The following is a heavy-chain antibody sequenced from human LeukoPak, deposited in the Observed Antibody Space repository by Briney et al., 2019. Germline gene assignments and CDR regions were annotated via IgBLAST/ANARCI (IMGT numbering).Heavy chain of an antibody. J-gene: IGHJ4*02. CDR2: IYFSGST. CDR3: ARHIWSLYYFDY. V-gene: IGHV4-39*01. Sequence: SETLSLTCTVSGGSISSSDYYWGWIRQPPGKGLEWIGSIYFSGSTYYNLSLKSRVTISVDTSKNQFSLKLSSVTAADTAVYYCARHIWSLYYFDYWGQGTLVTVSS. D-gene: IGHD3-10*01. CDR1: GGSISSSDYY.